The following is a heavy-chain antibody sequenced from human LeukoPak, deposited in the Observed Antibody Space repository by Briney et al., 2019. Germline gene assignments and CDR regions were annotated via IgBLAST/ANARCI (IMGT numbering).Heavy chain of an antibody. CDR3: ARNQEKAFGI. Sequence: SETLSLTCAVSGGSSRNNWWSWVRQPPGKGLEWIGEIYDGGNTNYNPSLKSRVTISVDKSKNQFSLKLSSVTAADTAVYYCARNQEKAFGIWGQGTMVTVSS. CDR1: GGSSRNNW. CDR2: IYDGGNT. V-gene: IGHV4-4*02. J-gene: IGHJ3*02.